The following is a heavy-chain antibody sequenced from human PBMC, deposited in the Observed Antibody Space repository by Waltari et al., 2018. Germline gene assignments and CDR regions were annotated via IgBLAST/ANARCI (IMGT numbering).Heavy chain of an antibody. CDR2: IYHSGST. CDR1: GYSISRGYY. J-gene: IGHJ4*02. V-gene: IGHV4-38-2*01. Sequence: QVQLQESGPGLVKPSETLSLTCAVSGYSISRGYYWGWIRQPPGKGLEWIGSIYHSGSTYYNPSLKSRVTISVDTSKNQFSLKLSSVTAADTAVYYCARADFWGGYHFDYWGQGTLVTVSS. D-gene: IGHD3-3*01. CDR3: ARADFWGGYHFDY.